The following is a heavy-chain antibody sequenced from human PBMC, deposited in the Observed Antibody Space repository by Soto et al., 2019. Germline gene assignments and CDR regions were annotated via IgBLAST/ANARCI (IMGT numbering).Heavy chain of an antibody. CDR1: GDTFANFG. V-gene: IGHV1-18*01. CDR3: ARVVRGVVNWFDP. Sequence: HLVQSGPEVKRPGASLTVSCKTSGDTFANFGLSWVRQAPGQGLEWMGWFATYNNNKNYAQKFQGRLTLTTDTSTSTAYMELESLGYDDTAVYYCARVVRGVVNWFDPWGQGTLVTVSS. J-gene: IGHJ5*02. CDR2: FATYNNNK. D-gene: IGHD3-10*01.